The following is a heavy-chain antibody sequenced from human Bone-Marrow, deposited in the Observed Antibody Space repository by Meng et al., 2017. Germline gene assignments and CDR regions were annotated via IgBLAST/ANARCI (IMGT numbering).Heavy chain of an antibody. J-gene: IGHJ4*02. V-gene: IGHV5-51*01. CDR2: IYPGDSDT. CDR3: ARLKLPMVYRMDY. CDR1: GYSFTSYW. D-gene: IGHD3-10*01. Sequence: KVSCKGSGYSFTSYWIGWVRQTPGKGLEWMGIIYPGDSDTRYSPSFQGQVTISADKSISTAYLQWSSLKASDTAMYYCARLKLPMVYRMDYWGQGTLVTVSS.